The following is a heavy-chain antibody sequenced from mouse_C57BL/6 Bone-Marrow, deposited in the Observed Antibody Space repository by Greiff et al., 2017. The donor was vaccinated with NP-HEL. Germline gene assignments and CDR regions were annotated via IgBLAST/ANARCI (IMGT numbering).Heavy chain of an antibody. Sequence: VQLQQSGPGLVQPSQSLSITCTVSGFSLTSYGVHWVRQSPGKGLEWLGVIWSGGSTDYNAAFISRLSISKDNSKSQVFFKMNRLQSDDTAIYYCARRGGTTVVDYWYFDVWGTGTTVTVSS. CDR3: ARRGGTTVVDYWYFDV. CDR1: GFSLTSYG. J-gene: IGHJ1*03. CDR2: IWSGGST. V-gene: IGHV2-2*01. D-gene: IGHD1-1*01.